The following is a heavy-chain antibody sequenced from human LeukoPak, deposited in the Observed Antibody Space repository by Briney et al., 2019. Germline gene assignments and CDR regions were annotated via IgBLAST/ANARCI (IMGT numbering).Heavy chain of an antibody. CDR3: AKDLSKQHLVGRGGGGNYYYMDV. J-gene: IGHJ6*03. CDR2: IYYSGST. V-gene: IGHV4-59*12. Sequence: SETLSLTCTVSGGSISSYYWSWIRQPPGKGLEWIGYIYYSGSTNYNPSLKSRVTISVDTSKNQFSLKLSSVTAADTDVYYCAKDLSKQHLVGRGGGGNYYYMDVWGKGTTVTISS. CDR1: GGSISSYY. D-gene: IGHD6-13*01.